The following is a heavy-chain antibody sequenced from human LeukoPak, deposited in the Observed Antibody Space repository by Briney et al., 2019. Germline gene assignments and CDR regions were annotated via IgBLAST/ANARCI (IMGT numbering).Heavy chain of an antibody. CDR2: INPNSGGT. J-gene: IGHJ5*02. V-gene: IGHV1-2*02. D-gene: IGHD3-10*01. CDR3: ARDRVGELSDLYNWFDP. Sequence: GASVKVSCKASGYTFTGYYMHWVRQAPGQGLEWMGWINPNSGGTNYAQKFQGRVTMTRDTSISTAYMELSRLRSDDTAVYYCARDRVGELSDLYNWFDPWGQGTLVTVSS. CDR1: GYTFTGYY.